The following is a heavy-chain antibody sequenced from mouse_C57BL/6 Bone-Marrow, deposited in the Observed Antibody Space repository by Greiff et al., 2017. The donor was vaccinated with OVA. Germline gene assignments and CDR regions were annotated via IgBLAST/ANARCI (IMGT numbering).Heavy chain of an antibody. V-gene: IGHV5-17*01. J-gene: IGHJ3*01. CDR2: ISSGSSTI. Sequence: DVKLVESGGGLVKPGGSLKLSCAASGFTFSDYGMHWVRQAPEKGLEWVAYISSGSSTIYYADTVKGRFTISRDNAKNTLFLQMTSLRSEDTAMYYCAREGSYWGQGTLVTVSA. CDR1: GFTFSDYG. CDR3: AREGSY.